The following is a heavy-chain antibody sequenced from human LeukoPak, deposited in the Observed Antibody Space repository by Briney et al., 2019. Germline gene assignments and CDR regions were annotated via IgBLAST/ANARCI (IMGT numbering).Heavy chain of an antibody. Sequence: SVKVSCKASGGTFSSYAISWVRQAPGQGLEWMGGIIPIFGTANCAQKFQGRVTITADKSTSTAYVELSSLRSEDTAVYYCARDFIAADDAFDIWGQGTMVTVSS. D-gene: IGHD6-25*01. CDR2: IIPIFGTA. CDR1: GGTFSSYA. V-gene: IGHV1-69*06. J-gene: IGHJ3*02. CDR3: ARDFIAADDAFDI.